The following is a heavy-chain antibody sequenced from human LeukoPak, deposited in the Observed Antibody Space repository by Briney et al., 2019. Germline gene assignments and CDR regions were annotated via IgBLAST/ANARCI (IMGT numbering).Heavy chain of an antibody. CDR3: AREGSLVRGVLIDY. V-gene: IGHV4-59*01. J-gene: IGHJ4*02. CDR1: GGSITTYY. Sequence: SETLSLTCTVSGGSITTYYWSWIRQSPGKGLEWIGFLSYGESGNFNPSLKSRVTISVDTSKNQFSLKLSSVTAADTAVYYCAREGSLVRGVLIDYWGQGTLVTVSS. D-gene: IGHD3-10*01. CDR2: LSYGESG.